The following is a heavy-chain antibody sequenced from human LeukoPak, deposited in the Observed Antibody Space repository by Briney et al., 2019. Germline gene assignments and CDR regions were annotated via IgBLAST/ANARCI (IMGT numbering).Heavy chain of an antibody. D-gene: IGHD4-11*01. CDR2: INYSGST. CDR3: ARPIGSKNAFDV. Sequence: PSETLSLTCTVSGGSISNYYWTWMRQSPGKGLEWIGYINYSGSTSYNPSLKSRVSMSVDTSKNQFSLNLNSVTAADAAVYYCARPIGSKNAFDVRGQGTMVTVSS. CDR1: GGSISNYY. V-gene: IGHV4-59*08. J-gene: IGHJ3*01.